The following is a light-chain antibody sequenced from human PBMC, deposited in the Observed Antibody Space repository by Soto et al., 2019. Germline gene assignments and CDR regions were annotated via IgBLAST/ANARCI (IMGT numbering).Light chain of an antibody. CDR2: NNN. Sequence: QLVLTQPPSVSGAPGQRVTISCTGSSSNIGAGYDVHWYQRLPGTAPKVLIYNNNNRPSGVPDRFSGSKSGTSASLAITGLQAEAEADYYCQSYDSSLSGSYVFGTGTKLTVL. CDR3: QSYDSSLSGSYV. CDR1: SSNIGAGYD. V-gene: IGLV1-40*01. J-gene: IGLJ1*01.